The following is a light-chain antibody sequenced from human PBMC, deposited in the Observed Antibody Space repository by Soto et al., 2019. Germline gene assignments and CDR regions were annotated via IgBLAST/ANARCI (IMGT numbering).Light chain of an antibody. CDR3: QQRSNWPLT. J-gene: IGKJ4*01. CDR2: DAS. Sequence: ETVMTQSPATLSVSPGERATLSCRASQSIRSTLAWFQQKPGQAPRLLIYDASKRATGNPARFSGSGSGTDFSLTISSLEPEDFAVYYCQQRSNWPLTFGGGTKVDIK. CDR1: QSIRST. V-gene: IGKV3-11*01.